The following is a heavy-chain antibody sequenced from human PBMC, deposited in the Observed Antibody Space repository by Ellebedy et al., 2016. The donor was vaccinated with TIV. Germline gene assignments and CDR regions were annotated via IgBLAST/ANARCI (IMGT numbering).Heavy chain of an antibody. D-gene: IGHD5-24*01. J-gene: IGHJ3*01. Sequence: GGSLRLXCAASGFTFDDYAMHWVRQVPGKGLEWVSGISWNSGSIGYADSVKGRFTISRDNAKNSLYLQMNSLRAEDTALYYCVRDRNYPNDVFDLWGQGTVVTVSS. CDR1: GFTFDDYA. CDR3: VRDRNYPNDVFDL. V-gene: IGHV3-9*01. CDR2: ISWNSGSI.